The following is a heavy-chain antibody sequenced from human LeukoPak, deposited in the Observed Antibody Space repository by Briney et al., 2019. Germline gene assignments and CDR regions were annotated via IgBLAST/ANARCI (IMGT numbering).Heavy chain of an antibody. CDR1: GFTFSNAW. V-gene: IGHV3-23*01. CDR2: ISGSGGKT. CDR3: AKDPPYSSGWFDY. J-gene: IGHJ4*02. Sequence: PGGSLRLSCAASGFTFSNAWMSWVRQAPGKGLEWVSAISGSGGKTYYADSVKGRFTISRDNSKNTLYLQMNSLRAEDTAVYYCAKDPPYSSGWFDYWGQGTLVTVSS. D-gene: IGHD6-19*01.